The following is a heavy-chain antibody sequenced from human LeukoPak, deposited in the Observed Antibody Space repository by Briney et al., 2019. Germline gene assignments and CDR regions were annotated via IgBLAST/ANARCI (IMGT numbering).Heavy chain of an antibody. CDR2: INPIFGTA. CDR1: GGTFSSYA. J-gene: IGHJ4*02. V-gene: IGHV1-69*05. D-gene: IGHD2-21*02. Sequence: SVKVSCKASGGTFSSYAISWVRQAPGQGLEWMGGINPIFGTANYAQKFQGRVTITTDDSTSTAYMELSSLRSEDTAWYYCARPYLQYCGGDCSFGYWGQGTLVTVSS. CDR3: ARPYLQYCGGDCSFGY.